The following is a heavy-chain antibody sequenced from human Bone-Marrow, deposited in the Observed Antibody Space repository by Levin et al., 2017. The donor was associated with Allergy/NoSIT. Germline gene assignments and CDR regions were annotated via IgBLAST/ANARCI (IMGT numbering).Heavy chain of an antibody. V-gene: IGHV3-30*18. CDR1: GFTFTLYG. CDR2: ISYGGDNK. D-gene: IGHD3-22*01. Sequence: GGSLRLSCAASGFTFTLYGMYWVRQAPGKGLEWVSFISYGGDNKYFADSVKGRFTISRDNSKNTLYLQMNSLRAEDTAIYYCAKDRPQATDYYDSSGSLDYWGRGTLVTVSS. J-gene: IGHJ4*02. CDR3: AKDRPQATDYYDSSGSLDY.